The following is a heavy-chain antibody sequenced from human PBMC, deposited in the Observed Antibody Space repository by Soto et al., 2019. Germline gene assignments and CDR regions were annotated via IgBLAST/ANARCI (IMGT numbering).Heavy chain of an antibody. V-gene: IGHV4-39*01. CDR3: ARQRTLWYGDAPHWGWFDP. J-gene: IGHJ5*02. CDR1: GGSISSSSYC. CDR2: IYYSGST. Sequence: SETLSLTCTVSGGSISSSSYCWGWIRQPPGKGLEWIGSIYYSGSTYYNPSLKSRVTISVDTSKNQFSLKLSSVTAADTAVYYCARQRTLWYGDAPHWGWFDPWGQGTLVTVSS. D-gene: IGHD3-10*01.